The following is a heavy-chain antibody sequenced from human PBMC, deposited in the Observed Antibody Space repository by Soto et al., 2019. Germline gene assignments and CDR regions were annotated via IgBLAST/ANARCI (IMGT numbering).Heavy chain of an antibody. J-gene: IGHJ4*02. V-gene: IGHV3-74*01. CDR3: VRDTNWSFDY. D-gene: IGHD1-1*01. CDR2: IGPDGSNI. CDR1: GFIFRSHW. Sequence: GGSLRLSCAASGFIFRSHWMHWVRQAPGKGLVGVAHIGPDGSNIWEADSVQGRFAISRDNAKNRLYLQMTSLTDEDTAIYYCVRDTNWSFDYWGQGILVTVSS.